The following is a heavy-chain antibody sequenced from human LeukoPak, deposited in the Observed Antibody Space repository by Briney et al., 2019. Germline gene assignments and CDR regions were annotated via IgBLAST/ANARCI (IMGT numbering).Heavy chain of an antibody. CDR2: IYSGGST. CDR1: GFTVSSNY. CDR3: ASDSDFSVVTANAFDI. Sequence: GGSLRLPCAASGFTVSSNYMSWVRQAPGKGLEWVSVIYSGGSTYYADSVKGRFTISRDNSKNTLYLQMNSLRAEDTAVYYCASDSDFSVVTANAFDIWGQGTMVTVSS. V-gene: IGHV3-53*01. J-gene: IGHJ3*02. D-gene: IGHD2-21*02.